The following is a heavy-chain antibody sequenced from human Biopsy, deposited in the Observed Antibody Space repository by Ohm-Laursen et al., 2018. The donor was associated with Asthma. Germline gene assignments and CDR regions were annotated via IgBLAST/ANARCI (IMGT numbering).Heavy chain of an antibody. J-gene: IGHJ4*02. CDR3: GRDYPLVD. CDR2: ISPGAGST. V-gene: IGHV3-23*01. Sequence: SLRLSCSASGFTFSSYGMNWVRQAPGKGLQWVSSISPGAGSTYYADSVKGRFTISRDNSKNTLDLQMNSLRAEDTAVYYCGRDYPLVDWGQGTLVTVSS. CDR1: GFTFSSYG. D-gene: IGHD2-15*01.